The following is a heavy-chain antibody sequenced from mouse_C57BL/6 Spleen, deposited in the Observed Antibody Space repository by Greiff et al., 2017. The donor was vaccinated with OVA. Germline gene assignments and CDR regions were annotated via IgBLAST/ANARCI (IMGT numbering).Heavy chain of an antibody. CDR1: GFTFSNYW. V-gene: IGHV6-3*01. CDR2: IRLKSDNYAT. CDR3: TELGRAYYFDY. D-gene: IGHD4-1*01. Sequence: EVQVVESGGGLVQPGGSMKLSCVASGFTFSNYWMNWVRQSPEKGLEWVAQIRLKSDNYATHYAESVKGRFTISRDDSKSSVYLQMNNLRAEDTGIYYCTELGRAYYFDYWGQGTTLTVSS. J-gene: IGHJ2*01.